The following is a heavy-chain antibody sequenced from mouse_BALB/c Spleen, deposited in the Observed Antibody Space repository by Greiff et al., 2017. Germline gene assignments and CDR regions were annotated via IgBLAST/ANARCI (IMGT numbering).Heavy chain of an antibody. Sequence: EVQLQQSGPELVKPGASVKISCKASGYTFTDYNMHWVKQSHGKSLEWIGYIYPYNGGTGYNQKFKSKATLTVDNSSSTAYMELRSLTSEDSAVYYCARLSDYWGQGTTLTVSS. V-gene: IGHV1S29*02. CDR3: ARLSDY. CDR1: GYTFTDYN. CDR2: IYPYNGGT. J-gene: IGHJ2*01.